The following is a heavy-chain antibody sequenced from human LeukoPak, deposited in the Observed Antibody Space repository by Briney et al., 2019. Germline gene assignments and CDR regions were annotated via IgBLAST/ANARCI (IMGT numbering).Heavy chain of an antibody. J-gene: IGHJ6*02. CDR3: ARFKYDFWSGSRSYYFYGMDV. D-gene: IGHD3-3*01. CDR1: GGSISSGGSY. CDR2: IYYSGST. V-gene: IGHV4-31*03. Sequence: PSETLSLTCTVSGGSISSGGSYWSWIRQHPGKGLEWIGYIYYSGSTYYNPSLKSRVTISVDTSKNQFSLKLSSVTAADTAVYYCARFKYDFWSGSRSYYFYGMDVWGQGTTVTVSS.